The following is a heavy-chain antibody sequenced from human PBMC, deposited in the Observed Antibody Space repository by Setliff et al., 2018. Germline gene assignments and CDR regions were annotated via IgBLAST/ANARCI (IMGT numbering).Heavy chain of an antibody. CDR3: ARSPSSGAYWNPRPFYSDY. V-gene: IGHV4-61*09. J-gene: IGHJ4*02. CDR2: ISPSGST. D-gene: IGHD1-26*01. CDR1: GASITGGGFY. Sequence: PSETLSLTCSVSGASITGGGFYWTWIRQPAGKGLEWIGHISPSGSTTYNPSVKSRVTISLDTSKNHFSLKLDSVTVADTALYYCARSPSSGAYWNPRPFYSDYWARGTLVTVS.